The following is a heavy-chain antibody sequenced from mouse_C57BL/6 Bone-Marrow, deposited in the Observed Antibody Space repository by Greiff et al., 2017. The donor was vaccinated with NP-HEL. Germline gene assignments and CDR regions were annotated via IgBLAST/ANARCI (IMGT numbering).Heavy chain of an antibody. CDR1: GYTFTSYW. CDR2: IYPGNSDT. CDR3: TRWGTTVVEGYFDV. Sequence: EVQLQQSGTVLARPGASVKMSCKTSGYTFTSYWMHWVKQRPGQGLEWIGAIYPGNSDTSYNQKFKGKAKLTAVTSASTAYMELSSLTNEDSAVYYCTRWGTTVVEGYFDVWGTGTTVTVSS. D-gene: IGHD1-1*01. J-gene: IGHJ1*03. V-gene: IGHV1-5*01.